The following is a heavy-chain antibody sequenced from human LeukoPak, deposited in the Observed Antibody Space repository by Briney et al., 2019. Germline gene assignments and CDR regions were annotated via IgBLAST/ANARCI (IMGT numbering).Heavy chain of an antibody. CDR2: ISSSSSTI. J-gene: IGHJ6*02. CDR3: ARSNYYYGMDV. CDR1: GFTFSNYS. Sequence: GGSLRLSCAASGFTFSNYSMKWDRQAPGKGLEWVSYISSSSSTIYYADSVKGRFTISRDNAKNSLYLQMNSLRAEDTAVYYCARSNYYYGMDVWGQGTTVTVSS. V-gene: IGHV3-48*01.